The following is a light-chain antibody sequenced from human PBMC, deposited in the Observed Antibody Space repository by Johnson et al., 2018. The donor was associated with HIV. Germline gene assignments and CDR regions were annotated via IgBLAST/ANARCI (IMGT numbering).Light chain of an antibody. Sequence: QSVLTQPPSVSAAPGQKVTISCSGSSSNIGNNSVSWYQQLPGTAPKLLIYDNNKRPSGIPDRFSGSKLGTSATLAITGLQTGDEADYYRGTWDSRLSAPYVFGTGTKVTVL. V-gene: IGLV1-51*01. CDR2: DNN. CDR3: GTWDSRLSAPYV. CDR1: SSNIGNNS. J-gene: IGLJ1*01.